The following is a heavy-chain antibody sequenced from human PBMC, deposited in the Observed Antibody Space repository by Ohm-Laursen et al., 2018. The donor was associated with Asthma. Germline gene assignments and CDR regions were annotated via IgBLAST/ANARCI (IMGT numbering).Heavy chain of an antibody. CDR2: INHSGST. CDR1: GGSFSGYY. D-gene: IGHD5-12*01. V-gene: IGHV4-34*01. CDR3: ARGWLPNYYYYYGMDV. Sequence: SDTLSLTWAVYGGSFSGYYWSWIRQPPGKGLEWIGEINHSGSTNYNPSLKSRVTISVDTSKNQFSLKLSSVTAADTAVYYCARGWLPNYYYYYGMDVWGQGTTVTVSS. J-gene: IGHJ6*02.